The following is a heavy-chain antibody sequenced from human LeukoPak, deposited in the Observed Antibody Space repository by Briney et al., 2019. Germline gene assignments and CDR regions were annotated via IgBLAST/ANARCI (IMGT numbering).Heavy chain of an antibody. J-gene: IGHJ5*02. V-gene: IGHV4-39*07. Sequence: KPSETLSLTCTVYGGSISSSSYYWGWIRQPPGKGLEWIGSIYYSGSTYYNPSLKSRVTISVDTSKNQFSLKLSSVTAADTAVYYCARKPGDNWFDPWGQGTLVTVSS. CDR1: GGSISSSSYY. D-gene: IGHD1-14*01. CDR2: IYYSGST. CDR3: ARKPGDNWFDP.